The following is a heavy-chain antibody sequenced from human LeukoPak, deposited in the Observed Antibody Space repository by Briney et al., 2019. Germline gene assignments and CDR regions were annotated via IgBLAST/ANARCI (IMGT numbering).Heavy chain of an antibody. CDR1: GFTFNKYG. Sequence: GASVKVSCKASGFTFNKYGITWVRQAPGQGLEWMGWISAYNGNTNYAQKLQGRVTMTTDTSTSTAYMELRSLRSDDTAVYYCARDSGSAFDIWGQGTMVTVSS. CDR3: ARDSGSAFDI. D-gene: IGHD3-10*01. J-gene: IGHJ3*02. V-gene: IGHV1-18*01. CDR2: ISAYNGNT.